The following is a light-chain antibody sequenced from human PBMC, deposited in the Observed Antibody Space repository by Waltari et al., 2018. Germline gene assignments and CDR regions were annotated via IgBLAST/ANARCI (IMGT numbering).Light chain of an antibody. Sequence: EIVMTQSPATLSVSPGERATLSCRASQSVSSNIAWYQQKLGQGPRLLIYGASTRATGIPARFSVSGSGTEFTLTISSMQSEDFAVYYCQQYNNWPPWTFGQGTKVEIK. CDR1: QSVSSN. CDR3: QQYNNWPPWT. CDR2: GAS. V-gene: IGKV3-15*01. J-gene: IGKJ1*01.